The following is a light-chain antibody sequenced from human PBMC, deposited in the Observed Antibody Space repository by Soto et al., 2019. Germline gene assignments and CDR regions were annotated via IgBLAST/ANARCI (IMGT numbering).Light chain of an antibody. CDR3: SSHAGSDNPFV. J-gene: IGLJ1*01. Sequence: QSALTQPPSASGSPGQSVTISCTGTSSDVGGYNFVSWYQHHPGKAPKVLIFDVNKRPSGVPDRFSGSKSGTTAYLTVSGLQAEAEAEYYCSSHAGSDNPFVFAAGTKLTVL. CDR2: DVN. CDR1: SSDVGGYNF. V-gene: IGLV2-8*01.